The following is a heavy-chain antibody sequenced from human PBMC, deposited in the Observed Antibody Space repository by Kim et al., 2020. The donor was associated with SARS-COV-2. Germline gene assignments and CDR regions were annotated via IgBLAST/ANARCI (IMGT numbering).Heavy chain of an antibody. J-gene: IGHJ2*01. V-gene: IGHV4-39*01. D-gene: IGHD3-3*01. CDR3: ARHEYYDFWSGYYSNWYFDL. CDR2: IYYSGST. CDR1: GGSISSSSYY. Sequence: SETLSLTCTVSGGSISSSSYYWGWIRQPPGKGLEWIGSIYYSGSTYYNPSLKSRVTISVDTSKNQFSLKLSSVTAADTAVYYCARHEYYDFWSGYYSNWYFDLWGRGTLVTVSS.